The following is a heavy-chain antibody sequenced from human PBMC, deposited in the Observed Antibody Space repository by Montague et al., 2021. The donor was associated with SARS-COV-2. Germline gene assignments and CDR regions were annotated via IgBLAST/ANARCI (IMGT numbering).Heavy chain of an antibody. Sequence: ETLSLTCTVSGGSISSSSYYWGWIRQPPGKGLEWIGSIYYSGSTXYNPSLKSRVTISVDTSKNQFPLKLSSVTAADTAVYYCAREGGWLSRGSYYFDYWGQGTLVTVSS. V-gene: IGHV4-39*06. CDR3: AREGGWLSRGSYYFDY. J-gene: IGHJ4*01. CDR1: GGSISSSSYY. D-gene: IGHD3-22*01. CDR2: IYYSGST.